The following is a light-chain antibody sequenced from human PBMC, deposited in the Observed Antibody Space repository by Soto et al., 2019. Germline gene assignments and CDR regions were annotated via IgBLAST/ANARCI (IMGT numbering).Light chain of an antibody. CDR3: QQYNSYWT. CDR2: QAS. Sequence: DIQMTQSPSTLSASVGDRVTITCRASQSISSWLAWYQQKPGKAPKLLIYQASSLESGVPSRFSGSGSGTEFTITISSLQPDDFATYYCQQYNSYWTFGQGTKVEI. CDR1: QSISSW. J-gene: IGKJ1*01. V-gene: IGKV1-5*03.